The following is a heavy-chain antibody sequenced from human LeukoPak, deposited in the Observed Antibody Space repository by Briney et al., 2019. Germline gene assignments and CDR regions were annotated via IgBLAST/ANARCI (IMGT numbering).Heavy chain of an antibody. CDR2: LNHSVRT. D-gene: IGHD6-25*01. J-gene: IGHJ4*02. CDR1: GCSFRGYY. CDR3: AREDVAARLDY. Sequence: PSETLSFTCAVYGCSFRGYYWSWIRQPPGKGLEWIGELNHSVRTNYNTSLKSRATISVDTSKNHVSLKLSSVTAADTAVYYCAREDVAARLDYWGQGTLVTVSS. V-gene: IGHV4-34*01.